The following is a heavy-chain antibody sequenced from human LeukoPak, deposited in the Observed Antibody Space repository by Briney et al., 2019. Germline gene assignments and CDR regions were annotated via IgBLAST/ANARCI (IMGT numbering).Heavy chain of an antibody. CDR3: ARGRFSGPDDY. Sequence: PGGSLRLSCAVSAFSVSSNYMNWVRQAPGKGLEWVSVIYSGGATYYADSVRGRFTIYRDNSKNMVSLQMTSLGAEDTAVYYCARGRFSGPDDYWGQGTLVTVSS. V-gene: IGHV3-53*01. D-gene: IGHD6-19*01. J-gene: IGHJ4*02. CDR2: IYSGGAT. CDR1: AFSVSSNY.